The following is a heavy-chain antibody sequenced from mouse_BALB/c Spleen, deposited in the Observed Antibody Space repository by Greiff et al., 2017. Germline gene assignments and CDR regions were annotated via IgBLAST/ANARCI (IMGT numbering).Heavy chain of an antibody. J-gene: IGHJ2*01. D-gene: IGHD1-2*01. V-gene: IGHV2-6-7*01. Sequence: QVQLQQSGPGLVAPSQSLSITCTVSGFSLTGYGVNWVRQPPGKGLEWLGMIWGDGSTDYNSALKSRLSISKDNSKSQVFLKMNSLQTDDTARYYCARGRFTTATYFDYWGQGTTLTVSS. CDR3: ARGRFTTATYFDY. CDR2: IWGDGST. CDR1: GFSLTGYG.